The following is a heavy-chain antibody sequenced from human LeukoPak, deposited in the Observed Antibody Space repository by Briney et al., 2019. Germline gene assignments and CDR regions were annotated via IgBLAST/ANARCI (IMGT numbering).Heavy chain of an antibody. D-gene: IGHD5-18*01. J-gene: IGHJ4*02. Sequence: SETLSLTFAFYGGSFSGYYWSWIRQPRCKGLEWIGEINHSGSTNYNPSLKSRVTISVDTSKNQFSLKLSYVTAADTAVYYRERLGVDTAMVTVDYWGQGTLVTVSS. CDR3: ERLGVDTAMVTVDY. CDR2: INHSGST. CDR1: GGSFSGYY. V-gene: IGHV4-34*01.